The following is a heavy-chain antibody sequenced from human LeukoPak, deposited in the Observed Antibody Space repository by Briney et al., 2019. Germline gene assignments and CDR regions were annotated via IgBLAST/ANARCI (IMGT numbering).Heavy chain of an antibody. D-gene: IGHD3-3*01. CDR1: GFTFDDYA. CDR2: LNTDGSST. CDR3: AQSGSGFYADY. J-gene: IGHJ4*02. V-gene: IGHV3-74*01. Sequence: HTGGSLRLSCAASGFTFDDYAMHWVRQAPGKGLVWVSRLNTDGSSTSYADSVKGRFIISRDNAKNTLYLQMNSLRVEDTAVYYCAQSGSGFYADYWGQGTLVAVSS.